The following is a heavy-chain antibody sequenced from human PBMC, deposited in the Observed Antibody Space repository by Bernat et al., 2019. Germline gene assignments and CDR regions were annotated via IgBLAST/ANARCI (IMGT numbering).Heavy chain of an antibody. J-gene: IGHJ4*02. CDR3: ARGPHPDSSGTGSY. D-gene: IGHD1-1*01. CDR1: GFTFSSYW. CDR2: INRDGSIT. Sequence: EVQLVESGGGLVQPGGSLRLACAASGFTFSSYWRHWVRQFPGKGLVWGSRINRDGSITNYADSVMARFPISRDNARNTVFLQMNRLRVADTAIYYCARGPHPDSSGTGSYWGQGTLVTVSS. V-gene: IGHV3-74*01.